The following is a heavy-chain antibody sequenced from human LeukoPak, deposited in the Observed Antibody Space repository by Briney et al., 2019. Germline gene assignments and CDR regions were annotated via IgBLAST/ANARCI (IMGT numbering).Heavy chain of an antibody. CDR2: INSDGSST. Sequence: PGGSLRLSCAASGFTFSSYWMHWVRQAPGKGLVWVSRINSDGSSTSYADSVKGRFTISRDNAKNTLYLQMNSLRAEDTAVYYCAREIPNYYDSSPPDYWGQGTLVTVSS. D-gene: IGHD3-22*01. CDR1: GFTFSSYW. CDR3: AREIPNYYDSSPPDY. V-gene: IGHV3-74*01. J-gene: IGHJ4*02.